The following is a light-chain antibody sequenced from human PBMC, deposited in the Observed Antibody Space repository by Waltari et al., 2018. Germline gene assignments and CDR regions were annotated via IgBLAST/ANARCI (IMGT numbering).Light chain of an antibody. CDR1: TSDIGGYNY. CDR2: DVN. J-gene: IGLJ3*02. CDR3: NSYTSSSTLV. Sequence: QSALTQPASVSGSPGQSITISCTGTTSDIGGYNYVSWYQQYPGKAPKLLIYDVNNPPSGVSNRVSGSKSGNTASLTISGLQAEDEADYYCNSYTSSSTLVFGGGTKLTVL. V-gene: IGLV2-14*03.